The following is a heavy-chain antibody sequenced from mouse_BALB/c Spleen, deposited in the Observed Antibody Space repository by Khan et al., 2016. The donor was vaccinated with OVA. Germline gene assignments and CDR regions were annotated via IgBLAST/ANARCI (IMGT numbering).Heavy chain of an antibody. CDR3: ARQPYYHYYSMDY. Sequence: QVQLKESGPGPVAPSQSLSITCTISGFSLTNYGVHWVRQPPGKGLEWLGVIWSDGSATYTSALKSRLSISKDNSKNQVFLKMNRHQTDDTAMYYWARQPYYHYYSMDYWGQGTSVTVSS. D-gene: IGHD2-10*01. CDR1: GFSLTNYG. CDR2: IWSDGSA. J-gene: IGHJ4*01. V-gene: IGHV2-6-1*01.